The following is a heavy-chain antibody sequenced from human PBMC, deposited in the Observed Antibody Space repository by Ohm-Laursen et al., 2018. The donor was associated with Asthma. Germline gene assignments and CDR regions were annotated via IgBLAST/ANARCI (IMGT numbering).Heavy chain of an antibody. Sequence: SVKVSCMVSGYTLTELSMHWVRQAPGKGLEWMGGFDPEDGETIYAQKFQGRVTITADESTSTAYMELSSLRSEDTAVYYCARDFNGMDVWGQGTTVTVSS. V-gene: IGHV1-24*01. CDR3: ARDFNGMDV. CDR2: FDPEDGET. J-gene: IGHJ6*02. CDR1: GYTLTELS.